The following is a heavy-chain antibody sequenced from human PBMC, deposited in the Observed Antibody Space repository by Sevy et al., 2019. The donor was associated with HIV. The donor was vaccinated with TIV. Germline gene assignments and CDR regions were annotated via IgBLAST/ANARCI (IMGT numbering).Heavy chain of an antibody. J-gene: IGHJ4*02. Sequence: SETLSLTCSVSGDSIANGGYSWSWIRQPPGKGLEWIGYISHTRFTYYNPSLKSRVTMSIDRSENQFSLKLTSVTAADTAVYFCARAPQTWLLYSDYWGQGALVTVSS. D-gene: IGHD5-18*01. V-gene: IGHV4-30-2*01. CDR2: ISHTRFT. CDR3: ARAPQTWLLYSDY. CDR1: GDSIANGGYS.